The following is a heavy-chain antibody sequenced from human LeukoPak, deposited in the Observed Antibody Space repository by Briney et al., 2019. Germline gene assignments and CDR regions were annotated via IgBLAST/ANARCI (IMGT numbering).Heavy chain of an antibody. CDR1: GGSFCGYY. D-gene: IGHD2-8*01. CDR3: ARVGGDDSYCTNGVCYTPRYYFDY. V-gene: IGHV4-34*01. J-gene: IGHJ4*02. CDR2: INNSGST. Sequence: PSETLSLTCAVYGGSFCGYYWSWIPQPPGKGGEWIGEINNSGSTKYNPSIKRRVTISVDTPKKQFSLKLSSVTAADTAVYYCARVGGDDSYCTNGVCYTPRYYFDYWGQGTLVTVSS.